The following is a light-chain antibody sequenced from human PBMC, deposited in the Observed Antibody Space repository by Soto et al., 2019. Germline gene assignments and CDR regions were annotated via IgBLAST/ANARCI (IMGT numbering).Light chain of an antibody. V-gene: IGLV1-40*01. Sequence: VLTQPPSVSGAPGQRVTISCTESSSNIGAGYDVHWYQRLPGTAPKLLIYGNSNRPSGVPDRFSGSKSGTSASLAITGLQAEDEADYYCQSYDSSLSGWVFGGGTKLTVL. CDR3: QSYDSSLSGWV. J-gene: IGLJ3*02. CDR2: GNS. CDR1: SSNIGAGYD.